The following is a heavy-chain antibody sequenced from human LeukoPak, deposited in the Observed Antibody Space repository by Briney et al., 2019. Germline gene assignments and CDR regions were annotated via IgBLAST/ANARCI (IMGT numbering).Heavy chain of an antibody. D-gene: IGHD3-22*01. V-gene: IGHV4-59*01. CDR3: ARGAHYYDTSGYLMPLNY. CDR2: IYYSGST. Sequence: KPSETLSLTCTVWGGSISSYYWSWIRQPPGKGLEWIGYIYYSGSTNYNPSLKSRVTISVDTSKNQFSLKLSSVTAADTAVYYCARGAHYYDTSGYLMPLNYWGQGTLVTVSS. J-gene: IGHJ4*02. CDR1: GGSISSYY.